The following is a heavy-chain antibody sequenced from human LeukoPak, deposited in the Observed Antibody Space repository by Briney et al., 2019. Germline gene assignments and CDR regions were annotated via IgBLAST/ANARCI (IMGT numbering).Heavy chain of an antibody. CDR1: GGSFSGYY. Sequence: PSETLSLTCAVYGGSFSGYYWSWIRQPPGKGLEWIGEINDSGSTNYSPSLKSRVTISVDTSKNQFSLKVNSVTAADTAVYYCARGLQGGYPPMGYWGQGTLVTVSS. J-gene: IGHJ4*02. D-gene: IGHD3-22*01. CDR3: ARGLQGGYPPMGY. V-gene: IGHV4-34*01. CDR2: INDSGST.